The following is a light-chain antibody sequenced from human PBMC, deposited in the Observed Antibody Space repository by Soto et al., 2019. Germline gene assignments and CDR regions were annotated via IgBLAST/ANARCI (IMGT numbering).Light chain of an antibody. CDR2: GAS. Sequence: EIVLTQSPGTLSLSPGERATLSCRASQSVSSSYLAWYQQNRGQAPRLLIHGASSRATGIPDRFSGSGSGTDFTLTISRLEPEDFAVYYCQQYGSSRWTFGQGTKVESK. CDR3: QQYGSSRWT. J-gene: IGKJ1*01. CDR1: QSVSSSY. V-gene: IGKV3-20*01.